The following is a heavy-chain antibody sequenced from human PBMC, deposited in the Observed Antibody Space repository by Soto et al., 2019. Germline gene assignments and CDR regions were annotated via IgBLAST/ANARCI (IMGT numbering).Heavy chain of an antibody. Sequence: PSETLSLTCTVSGGSISSYYWSWIRQPPGKGLEWIGSIYHSGNTNYNPSLKSRVTISLDTSKNQFSLKVNSVTAADTAMYYCARVPSPFSIATMFLNWFDPWGPGTQVTVSS. CDR3: ARVPSPFSIATMFLNWFDP. J-gene: IGHJ5*02. V-gene: IGHV4-59*01. CDR2: IYHSGNT. CDR1: GGSISSYY. D-gene: IGHD3-10*02.